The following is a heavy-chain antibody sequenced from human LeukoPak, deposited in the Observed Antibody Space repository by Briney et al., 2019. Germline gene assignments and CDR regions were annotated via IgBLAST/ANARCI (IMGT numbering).Heavy chain of an antibody. CDR2: ISSSSSYI. CDR1: GFTFSSYS. D-gene: IGHD3-22*01. CDR3: ARVGASYYYDSSGLLVY. Sequence: GGSLRLSCAASGFTFSSYSMNWVRQAPGKGLEWVSSISSSSSYIYYADSVKGRFTISRDNAKNSLYLQMNSLRAEDTAVYYCARVGASYYYDSSGLLVYWGQGTLVTVSS. V-gene: IGHV3-21*01. J-gene: IGHJ4*02.